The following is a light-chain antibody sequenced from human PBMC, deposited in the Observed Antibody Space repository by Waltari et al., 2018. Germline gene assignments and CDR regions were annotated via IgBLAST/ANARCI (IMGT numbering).Light chain of an antibody. CDR1: PGAVTRGHS. J-gene: IGLJ1*01. CDR3: SLSVGGPLV. CDR2: DTS. V-gene: IGLV7-46*01. Sequence: QAVVTQEPSLPVSPGGTVTPTCASSPGAVTRGHSPYWIQQRPGQAPTTSIYDTSDKHSCPTARFSGSLTGSKAALTLSGAQPEDDADYLCSLSVGGPLVFGTGSKISVL.